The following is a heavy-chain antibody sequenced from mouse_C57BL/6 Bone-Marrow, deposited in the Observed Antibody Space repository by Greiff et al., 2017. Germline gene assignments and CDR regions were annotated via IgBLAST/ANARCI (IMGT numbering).Heavy chain of an antibody. J-gene: IGHJ1*03. V-gene: IGHV1-69*01. CDR1: GYTFTSYW. CDR3: ASKGIYSNYDYWYFGV. CDR2: IDPSDSYT. Sequence: QVQLQQPGAELVMPGASVKLSCKASGYTFTSYWMHWVKQRPGQGLEWIGEIDPSDSYTNYNQKFKGKSTLTVDKSSSTAYMQLSSLTSEDSAVYYGASKGIYSNYDYWYFGVWGTGTTVTVSS. D-gene: IGHD2-5*01.